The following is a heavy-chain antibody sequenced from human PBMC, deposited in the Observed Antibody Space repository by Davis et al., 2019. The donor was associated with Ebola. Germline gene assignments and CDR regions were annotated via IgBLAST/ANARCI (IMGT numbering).Heavy chain of an antibody. CDR2: IYYSGST. Sequence: SETLSLTCTVSGGSISSGGYYWSWIRQHPGKGLEWIGYIYYSGSTYYNPSLKSRVTISVDTSKNQFSLKLRSVTAAETAMYYCARAYCFGDVCLMDYYGMDVWGQGTTVTVS. J-gene: IGHJ6*02. V-gene: IGHV4-31*03. CDR3: ARAYCFGDVCLMDYYGMDV. CDR1: GGSISSGGYY. D-gene: IGHD2-8*02.